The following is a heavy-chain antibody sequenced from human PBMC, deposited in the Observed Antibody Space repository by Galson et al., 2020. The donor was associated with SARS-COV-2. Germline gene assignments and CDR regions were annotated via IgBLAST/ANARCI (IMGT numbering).Heavy chain of an antibody. CDR2: IWYDGSNK. J-gene: IGHJ5*02. CDR3: ARELPLIAAAGTRWWFDP. Sequence: GGSLRLSCAASGFTFSSYGMHWVRQAPGKGLEWVAVIWYDGSNKYYADSVKGRFTISRDNSKNTLYLQMNSLRAEDTAVYYCARELPLIAAAGTRWWFDPWGQGTLVTVSS. D-gene: IGHD6-13*01. CDR1: GFTFSSYG. V-gene: IGHV3-33*01.